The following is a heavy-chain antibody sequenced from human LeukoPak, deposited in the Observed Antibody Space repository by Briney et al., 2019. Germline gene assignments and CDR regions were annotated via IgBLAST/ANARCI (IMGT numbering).Heavy chain of an antibody. Sequence: KSGGSLRLSCAASGFTFSSYSMNWVRQAPGKGLEWVSSISSSSSYIYYADSVKGRFTISRDNAKNSLYLQMNSLRAEDTAVYYCARDGPPSGAVDYWGQGTLATVSS. J-gene: IGHJ4*02. CDR3: ARDGPPSGAVDY. CDR1: GFTFSSYS. D-gene: IGHD2-15*01. CDR2: ISSSSSYI. V-gene: IGHV3-21*01.